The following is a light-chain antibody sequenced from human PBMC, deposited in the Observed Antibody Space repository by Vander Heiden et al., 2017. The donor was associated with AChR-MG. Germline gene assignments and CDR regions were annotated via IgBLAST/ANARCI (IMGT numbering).Light chain of an antibody. Sequence: QSALTQPASVSGSPGQSIPISCTGTSSDVGGYNYVPWYQQHPGKAPKLMIYDVSNRPSGVSNRFSGSKSGSTASLTISGLQAEDEADYYCSSYTSSSTFYVFGTGTKVTVL. CDR3: SSYTSSSTFYV. CDR2: DVS. J-gene: IGLJ1*01. V-gene: IGLV2-14*01. CDR1: SSDVGGYNY.